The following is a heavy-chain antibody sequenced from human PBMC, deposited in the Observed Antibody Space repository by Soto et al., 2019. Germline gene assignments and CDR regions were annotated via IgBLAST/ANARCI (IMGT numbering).Heavy chain of an antibody. CDR2: IYYSGST. J-gene: IGHJ5*02. CDR3: ARGRGYSYGLDP. V-gene: IGHV4-39*01. Sequence: SETLSLTYTVSGGYIRSSSYYWGWIRQPPGKGLEWIGSIYYSGSTYYNPSLKSRVAISVDTSKNQFSLSLNFVTAADTAVYYCARGRGYSYGLDPWGQGSLVTVSS. CDR1: GGYIRSSSYY. D-gene: IGHD5-18*01.